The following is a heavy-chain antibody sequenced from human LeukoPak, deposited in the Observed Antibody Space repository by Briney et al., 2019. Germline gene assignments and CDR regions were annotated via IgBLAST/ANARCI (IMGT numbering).Heavy chain of an antibody. CDR3: ARAGYSSGWYENDWFDP. Sequence: ASVKISCKASGYTFTSYYMHWVRQAPGQGLEWMGIINPSGGSTSYAQKFQGRVTMTRDMSTSTVYMELSSLRSEDTAVYYCARAGYSSGWYENDWFDPWGQGTLITVSS. J-gene: IGHJ5*02. CDR2: INPSGGST. D-gene: IGHD6-19*01. V-gene: IGHV1-46*01. CDR1: GYTFTSYY.